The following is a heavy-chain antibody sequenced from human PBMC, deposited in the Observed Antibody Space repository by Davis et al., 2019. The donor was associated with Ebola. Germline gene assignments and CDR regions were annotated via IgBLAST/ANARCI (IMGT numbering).Heavy chain of an antibody. CDR3: ARGVTMIVVGWFDP. CDR1: GYTFNLYG. Sequence: AASVKVSCKASGYTFNLYGISWVRQAPGQGLEWMGWISAYNGNTNYAQKLQGRVTMTTDTSTSTAYMELRSLRSDDTAVYYCARGVTMIVVGWFDPWGQGTLVTVSS. V-gene: IGHV1-18*01. CDR2: ISAYNGNT. J-gene: IGHJ5*02. D-gene: IGHD3-22*01.